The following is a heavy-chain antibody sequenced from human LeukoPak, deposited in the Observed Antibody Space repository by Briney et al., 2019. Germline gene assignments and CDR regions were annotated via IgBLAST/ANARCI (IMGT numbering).Heavy chain of an antibody. CDR1: GCSMRNYY. D-gene: IGHD5-24*01. Sequence: SETLSLTCTVSGCSMRNYYWSWIRQPPGKGLEWIGYIYYSGSTNYNASLKSRVTISVDTSKNQFSLKLSSVTAADTAVYYCARLGDGDNLRYFDYWGQGTLVTVSS. J-gene: IGHJ4*02. CDR2: IYYSGST. CDR3: ARLGDGDNLRYFDY. V-gene: IGHV4-59*08.